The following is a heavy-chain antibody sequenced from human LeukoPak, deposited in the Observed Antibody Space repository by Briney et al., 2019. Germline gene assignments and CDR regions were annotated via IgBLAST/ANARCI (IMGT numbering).Heavy chain of an antibody. CDR2: MYYSGST. D-gene: IGHD3-10*01. CDR3: ARWDVLLWFGELYLPYYYYGMDV. J-gene: IGHJ6*02. CDR1: GGSISSSRYY. V-gene: IGHV4-39*07. Sequence: PSETLSLTCTVSGGSISSSRYYWGWISQSPGKGLEWIGSMYYSGSTYYNPSLKSRVTISVDSSKNQFSLKLSSVTAADTAVYYCARWDVLLWFGELYLPYYYYGMDVWGQGTTVTVSS.